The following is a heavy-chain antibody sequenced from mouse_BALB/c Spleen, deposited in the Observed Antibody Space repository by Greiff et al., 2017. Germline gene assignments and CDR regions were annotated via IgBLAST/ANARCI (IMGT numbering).Heavy chain of an antibody. CDR2: ISSGGST. Sequence: EVMLVESGGGLVKPGGSLKLSCAASGFTFSSYAMSWVRQTPEKRLEWVASISSGGSTYYPDSVKGRFTISRDNARNILYLQMSSLRSEDTAMYYCGRGDPADYFDYWGQGTTLTVSS. CDR1: GFTFSSYA. CDR3: GRGDPADYFDY. V-gene: IGHV5-6-5*01. J-gene: IGHJ2*01.